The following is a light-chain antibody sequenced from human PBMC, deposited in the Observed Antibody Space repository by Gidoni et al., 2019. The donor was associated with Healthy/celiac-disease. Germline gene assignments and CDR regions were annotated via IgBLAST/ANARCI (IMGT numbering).Light chain of an antibody. Sequence: DLQMTQSPSTLSASVGDRVTITCRASQSISSWLDWCQQKPGTAPKRLIYKASSLESGVPSRFSGSGSGTEFTLTISSLQPDDFASYYCQQYNSYYTFXQXTKLEIK. CDR1: QSISSW. CDR2: KAS. J-gene: IGKJ2*01. CDR3: QQYNSYYT. V-gene: IGKV1-5*03.